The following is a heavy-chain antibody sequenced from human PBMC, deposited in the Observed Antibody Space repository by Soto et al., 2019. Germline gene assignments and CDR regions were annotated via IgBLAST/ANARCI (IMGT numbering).Heavy chain of an antibody. CDR2: INPSGGST. J-gene: IGHJ6*02. D-gene: IGHD3-3*01. V-gene: IGHV1-46*01. Sequence: ASVKVSCKASGYTFTSYYMHWVRQAPGQGLEWMGIINPSGGSTSYAQKFQGRVTMTRDTSTSTVYMELSSLRSEDTAVYYCAREYYDFWSGPRGLYGMDVWGQGTTVTVSS. CDR3: AREYYDFWSGPRGLYGMDV. CDR1: GYTFTSYY.